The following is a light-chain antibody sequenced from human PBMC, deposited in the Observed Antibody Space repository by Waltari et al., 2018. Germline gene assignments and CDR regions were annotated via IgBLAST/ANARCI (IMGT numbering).Light chain of an antibody. V-gene: IGLV1-44*01. J-gene: IGLJ2*01. Sequence: QSVLTQPPSASGTAGQRVTISCSGSSSNIGNSVVSWYQQLPGTAPKLLIHSNNQRPSGVPARFSASKSGTSASLAISGLQSADEAHYYCSAWDDSLNDPVVFGGGTKLTVL. CDR1: SSNIGNSV. CDR3: SAWDDSLNDPVV. CDR2: SNN.